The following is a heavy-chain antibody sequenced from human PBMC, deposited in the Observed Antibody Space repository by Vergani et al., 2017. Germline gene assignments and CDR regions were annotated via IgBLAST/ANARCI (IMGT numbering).Heavy chain of an antibody. V-gene: IGHV4-31*03. Sequence: QVQLQESGPGLVKPSQTLSLTCTVSGDSLSSSDHYWSWIRQRSDKGLEWVGHIFRSGTYYYNTSLKSRLIMSVDTSKNQFSLTLTSVTAADTAMYYCAGGNVVIARIFDFWGQGTLVTVSS. CDR1: GDSLSSSDHY. J-gene: IGHJ4*02. D-gene: IGHD2-21*01. CDR2: IFRSGTY. CDR3: AGGNVVIARIFDF.